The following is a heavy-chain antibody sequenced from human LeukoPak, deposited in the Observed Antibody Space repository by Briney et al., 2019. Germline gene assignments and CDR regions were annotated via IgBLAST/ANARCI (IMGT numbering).Heavy chain of an antibody. D-gene: IGHD1-1*01. V-gene: IGHV4-39*07. CDR3: ARDDRVTAPTY. CDR2: IYYSGST. CDR1: GGSISSSSYY. Sequence: SETLSLTCTVSGGSISSSSYYWGWIRQPPGKGLEWIGSIYYSGSTYYNPSLKSRVTISVDTSKNQFSLKLSSVTAADTAVYYCARDDRVTAPTYWGQGTLVTVSS. J-gene: IGHJ4*02.